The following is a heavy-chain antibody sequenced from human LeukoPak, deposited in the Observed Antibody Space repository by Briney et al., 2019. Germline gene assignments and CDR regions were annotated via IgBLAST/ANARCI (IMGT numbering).Heavy chain of an antibody. J-gene: IGHJ5*02. Sequence: GGSLRLPCVASGFSFKTYEMNWVRQAPGKGLEWISYISVGGSDEDYADSVKGRFSISRDNAKNSLFLQMNSLRVEDTAVYYCARDVGFNNGWPAWGQGTLVTVSS. V-gene: IGHV3-48*03. D-gene: IGHD6-19*01. CDR1: GFSFKTYE. CDR2: ISVGGSDE. CDR3: ARDVGFNNGWPA.